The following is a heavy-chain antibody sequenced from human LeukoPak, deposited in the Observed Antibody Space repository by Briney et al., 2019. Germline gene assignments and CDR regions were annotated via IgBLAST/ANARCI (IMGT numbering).Heavy chain of an antibody. CDR1: GASFSSYY. CDR3: ARGALLWFGAKMEYYFDY. Sequence: SETLSLTCTVSGASFSSYYWSWLRQPPGKGLEWIAYIFYNGNTKYNPSLKSRVTISVDTSKTQFSLKVTSVTAADTAVYYCARGALLWFGAKMEYYFDYWGQGTPLTVSS. V-gene: IGHV4-59*01. J-gene: IGHJ4*02. D-gene: IGHD3-10*01. CDR2: IFYNGNT.